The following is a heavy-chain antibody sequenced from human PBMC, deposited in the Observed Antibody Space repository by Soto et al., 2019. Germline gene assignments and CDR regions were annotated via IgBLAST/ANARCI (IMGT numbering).Heavy chain of an antibody. J-gene: IGHJ4*02. V-gene: IGHV1-69*01. CDR1: EGTFNSYA. CDR2: IIPYYNTL. D-gene: IGHD6-13*01. CDR3: ASGASRWYPYFFDS. Sequence: QAQVVQSGAEVRKPGSSVKLSCKASEGTFNSYAIAWVRQAPGQGLEWMGGIIPYYNTLNYAQKFQDRVTIPTDDSMDTVYLELSSPRSDDTAVYFCASGASRWYPYFFDSWAQGTLVTVSS.